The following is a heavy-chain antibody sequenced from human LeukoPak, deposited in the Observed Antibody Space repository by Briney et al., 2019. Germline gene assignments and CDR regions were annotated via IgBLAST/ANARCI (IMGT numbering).Heavy chain of an antibody. CDR2: IVPIFRTA. J-gene: IGHJ6*03. CDR3: ASSHYYYYMDV. V-gene: IGHV1-69*05. Sequence: WMGVIVPIFRTANYAQKFQGRVTITTDESTSTAYMELSSLRSEDTAVYYCASSHYYYYMDVWGKGTTVTVSS.